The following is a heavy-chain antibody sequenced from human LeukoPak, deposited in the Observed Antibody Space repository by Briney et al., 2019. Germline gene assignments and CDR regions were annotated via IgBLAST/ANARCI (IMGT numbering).Heavy chain of an antibody. Sequence: GGSLRLSCAASGFPFSSYAMSWVRQAAGKGLEWVSYISTTSSYTDYADSVRGRFTISRDNAKNLLYLQMNSLRPEDTAVYYCARDWYCSSSICYTDRNWFDPWGQGTLVTVSS. D-gene: IGHD2-2*02. J-gene: IGHJ5*02. V-gene: IGHV3-21*03. CDR3: ARDWYCSSSICYTDRNWFDP. CDR1: GFPFSSYA. CDR2: ISTTSSYT.